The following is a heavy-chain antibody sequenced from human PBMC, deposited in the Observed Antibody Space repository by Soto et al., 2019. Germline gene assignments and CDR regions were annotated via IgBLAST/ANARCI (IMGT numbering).Heavy chain of an antibody. CDR3: ARDGGRHSGGMDY. Sequence: QVQLVQSGAEVKKPGSSVKVSCKASGGTFSSYSINWVRQAPGQGLEWMGEIIPIFGTANYAQKFQGRVTITADESTSTAYMELSSRRSEDTAVDYGARDGGRHSGGMDYWGQGTLVTVSS. V-gene: IGHV1-69*01. CDR2: IIPIFGTA. J-gene: IGHJ4*02. D-gene: IGHD1-26*01. CDR1: GGTFSSYS.